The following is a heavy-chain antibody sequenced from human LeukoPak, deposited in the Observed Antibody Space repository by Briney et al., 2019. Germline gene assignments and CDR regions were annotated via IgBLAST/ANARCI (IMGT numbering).Heavy chain of an antibody. V-gene: IGHV3-33*01. J-gene: IGHJ3*01. CDR2: IWHDGATK. CDR3: ARELLGEGPDAFDV. Sequence: GGSLRLSCKTSGFIFSNYAMHWVRQAPGKGLDWVAIIWHDGATKFYADSVKGRFTISRDNSKDTLYLQMDSLRAEDTAVFYCARELLGEGPDAFDVWGQGTIVTVSS. D-gene: IGHD3-16*01. CDR1: GFIFSNYA.